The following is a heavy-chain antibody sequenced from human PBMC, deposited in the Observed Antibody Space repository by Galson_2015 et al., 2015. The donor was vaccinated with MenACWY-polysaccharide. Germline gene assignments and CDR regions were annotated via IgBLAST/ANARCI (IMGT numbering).Heavy chain of an antibody. CDR2: IRSSGANT. CDR1: GFTFTSYA. D-gene: IGHD3-3*01. V-gene: IGHV3-23*01. Sequence: SLRLSCAASGFTFTSYAMSWVRQAPGKGLEWVSAIRSSGANTYNADSVKGRFTISRDNSKNTLYLQMNSLRAEDTAVYYCAKDLPDFWCLAERLVHSGPGTLVPVSS. J-gene: IGHJ5*02. CDR3: AKDLPDFWCLAERLVH.